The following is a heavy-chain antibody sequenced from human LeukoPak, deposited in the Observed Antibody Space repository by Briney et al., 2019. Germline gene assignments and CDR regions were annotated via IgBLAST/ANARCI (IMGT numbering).Heavy chain of an antibody. V-gene: IGHV3-23*01. Sequence: GGSLRLSCAASGFTFSNYAMSWVRQAPGKGLEWVSVISGSGGSTYYADSVKGRFTISGDNSKNTLYLQMNSLRAEDTAVYYCAKVESGAQGYFDYWGQGILVTVSS. J-gene: IGHJ4*01. CDR2: ISGSGGST. CDR3: AKVESGAQGYFDY. D-gene: IGHD1-1*01. CDR1: GFTFSNYA.